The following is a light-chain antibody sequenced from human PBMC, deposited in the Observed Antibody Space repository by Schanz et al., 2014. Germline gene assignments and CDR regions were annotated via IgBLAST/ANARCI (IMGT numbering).Light chain of an antibody. CDR3: QQTNTFPLT. J-gene: IGKJ4*01. V-gene: IGKV1-39*01. Sequence: DIQMTQSPSSLSASVGDRVIITCQASQDINNYLNWYQQKPGKAPKLLIYDASNLQSGVPSRFSASGSGTDFTLTISSLQPEDFAIYYCQQTNTFPLTFGGGTKVEIK. CDR2: DAS. CDR1: QDINNY.